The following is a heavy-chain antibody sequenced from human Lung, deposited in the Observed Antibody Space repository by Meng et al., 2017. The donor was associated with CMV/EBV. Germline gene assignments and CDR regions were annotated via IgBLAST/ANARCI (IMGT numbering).Heavy chain of an antibody. CDR3: ARDSRGSTWYLLAGYYYGSGV. CDR1: GGTFSNYA. J-gene: IGHJ6*02. Sequence: SXXVSCKASGGTFSNYAITWVRQAPGQGLEWTGGIIPVVGTVNYPQKFQGRVTITADKSTSTVYMELSSLRSEDTAVYYCARDSRGSTWYLLAGYYYGSGVWGQGXTVTVSS. CDR2: IIPVVGTV. D-gene: IGHD6-13*01. V-gene: IGHV1-69*06.